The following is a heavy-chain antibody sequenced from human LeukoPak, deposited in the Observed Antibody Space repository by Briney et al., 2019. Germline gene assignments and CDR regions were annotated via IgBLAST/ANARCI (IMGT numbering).Heavy chain of an antibody. V-gene: IGHV3-30*02. CDR1: GFTFNNYG. CDR3: AKDSAFYYIDV. CDR2: IRYNGNNQ. D-gene: IGHD3-10*01. J-gene: IGHJ6*03. Sequence: PGGSLRLSCAASGFTFNNYGMHWVREAPGTGLEGVAFIRYNGNNQYYADSVKGRFTIARDNSKNTLYLQMNSLKGDDTAVYYCAKDSAFYYIDVWGKGTTVIISS.